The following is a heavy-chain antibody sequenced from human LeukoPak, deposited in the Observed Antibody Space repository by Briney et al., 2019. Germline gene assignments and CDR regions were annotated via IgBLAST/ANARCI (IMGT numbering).Heavy chain of an antibody. CDR2: VSGRGDGT. Sequence: GGSLRLSCAASGFTYRNYDMMWVRLAPGEGPEWVSTVSGRGDGTYYKDCVKRKFTICRNKSKNTLYWQMNSVRGEDTAVYSCAKGAGASQVDWFDPWGQGTLVTVSS. CDR1: GFTYRNYD. J-gene: IGHJ5*02. CDR3: AKGAGASQVDWFDP. D-gene: IGHD1-26*01. V-gene: IGHV3-23*01.